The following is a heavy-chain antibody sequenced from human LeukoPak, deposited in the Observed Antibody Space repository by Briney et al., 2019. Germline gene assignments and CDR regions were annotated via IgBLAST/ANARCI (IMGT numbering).Heavy chain of an antibody. CDR3: ARLRVVGATNDAFDI. CDR2: TSAYNGNT. D-gene: IGHD1-26*01. V-gene: IGHV1-18*01. Sequence: ASVKVSCKASGYTFTSYDINWVRQAPGQGLEWMGWTSAYNGNTNYAQKLQGRVTMTTDTSTSTAYMELRSLRSDDTAVYYCARLRVVGATNDAFDIWGQGTMVTVSS. CDR1: GYTFTSYD. J-gene: IGHJ3*02.